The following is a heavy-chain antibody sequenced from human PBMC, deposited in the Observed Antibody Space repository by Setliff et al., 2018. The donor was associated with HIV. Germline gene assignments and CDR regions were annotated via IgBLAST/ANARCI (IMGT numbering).Heavy chain of an antibody. J-gene: IGHJ5*02. V-gene: IGHV4-4*07. D-gene: IGHD3-3*01. Sequence: SETLSLTCSVSGVTISSHFWTWIRQPAGKGLEWIGRAYTGGSTNYNPSLKSRVTMSVDTSKNQFSLKLSSVTAADTAVYYCARGVYYNFWSGYYGNWFDPWGQGTLVTVSS. CDR3: ARGVYYNFWSGYYGNWFDP. CDR2: AYTGGST. CDR1: GVTISSHF.